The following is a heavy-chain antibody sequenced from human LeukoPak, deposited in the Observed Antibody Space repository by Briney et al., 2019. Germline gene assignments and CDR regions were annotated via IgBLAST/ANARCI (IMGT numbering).Heavy chain of an antibody. CDR2: IYRDGTT. Sequence: NPSQTLSLTCTVSGGSFSSADHYWSWIRQPPGKGLEWVGYIYRDGTTYYSPSLKSRVTISMDRSKNQFSLRLTSVTAADTAVYYCATLVGSSSPLLGSYFDNWGQGTLVTVSS. CDR1: GGSFSSADHY. CDR3: ATLVGSSSPLLGSYFDN. J-gene: IGHJ4*02. V-gene: IGHV4-30-2*01. D-gene: IGHD6-13*01.